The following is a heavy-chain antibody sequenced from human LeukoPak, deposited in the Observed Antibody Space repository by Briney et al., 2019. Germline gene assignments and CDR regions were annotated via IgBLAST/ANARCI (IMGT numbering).Heavy chain of an antibody. CDR1: GFTFSSYG. CDR2: ISYDGSNK. J-gene: IGHJ4*02. D-gene: IGHD5-18*01. CDR3: AKEAPGYSYGKRRSHFDY. V-gene: IGHV3-30*18. Sequence: PGGSLRLSCAASGFTFSSYGMHWVRQAPGKGLEWVAVISYDGSNKYYADSVKGRFTISRDNSKNTLYLQMNSLRAEDTAVYYCAKEAPGYSYGKRRSHFDYWGQGTLVTVSS.